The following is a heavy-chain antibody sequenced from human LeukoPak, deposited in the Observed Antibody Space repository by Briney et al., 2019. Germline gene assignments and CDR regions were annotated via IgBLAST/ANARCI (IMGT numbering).Heavy chain of an antibody. CDR2: IYTSGST. V-gene: IGHV4-4*07. CDR3: ARGGLLRDIDY. CDR1: GGSISSYY. Sequence: SETLSLTCTVSGGSISSYYWSWIRQPAGKGLEWIGRIYTSGSTNYNPSPKSRVTISVDTPKNQFSLKLSSVTAADTAVYYCARGGLLRDIDYWGQGTPVTVSS. J-gene: IGHJ4*02. D-gene: IGHD1-26*01.